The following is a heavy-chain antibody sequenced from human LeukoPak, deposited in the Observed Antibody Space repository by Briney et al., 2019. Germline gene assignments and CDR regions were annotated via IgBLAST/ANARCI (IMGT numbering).Heavy chain of an antibody. Sequence: ASVKVSCKASGYTFTSYGISWVRRASGQGLEWMGWISAYNGITNYAQKLQGRVTMTTDTSTSTAYMELRSLRSDDTAVYYCARDRIVVVPAANYGMDVWGQGTTVTVSS. V-gene: IGHV1-18*01. CDR3: ARDRIVVVPAANYGMDV. CDR1: GYTFTSYG. J-gene: IGHJ6*02. CDR2: ISAYNGIT. D-gene: IGHD2-2*01.